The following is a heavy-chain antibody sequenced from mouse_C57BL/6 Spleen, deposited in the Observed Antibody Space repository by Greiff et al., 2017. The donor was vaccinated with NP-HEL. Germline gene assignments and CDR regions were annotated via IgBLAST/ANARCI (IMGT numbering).Heavy chain of an antibody. Sequence: QVQLQQPGAELVRPGASVKLSCKASGYTFTSYWMQWVKQRPGQGLEWIGEIDPSDSYTNYNQKFKGKATLTVDTSSSTAYMQLSSLTSEDSAVYYCASFYDGYYVNYWGQGTTLTVSS. CDR2: IDPSDSYT. CDR3: ASFYDGYYVNY. J-gene: IGHJ2*01. CDR1: GYTFTSYW. V-gene: IGHV1-50*01. D-gene: IGHD2-3*01.